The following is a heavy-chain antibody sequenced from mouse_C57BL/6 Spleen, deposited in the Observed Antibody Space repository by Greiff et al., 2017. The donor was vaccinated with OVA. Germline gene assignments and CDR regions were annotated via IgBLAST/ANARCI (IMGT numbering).Heavy chain of an antibody. D-gene: IGHD1-1*01. J-gene: IGHJ1*03. Sequence: QVQLQQPGAELVMPGASVKLSCKASGYTFTSYWMHWVKQRPGQGLEWIGEIDPSDSYTNYNQKFKGKSTLTVGKSSSTAYMQLSSLTSEDSAVYYCARSGHYYGSSYWYFDVWGTGTTVTVSS. CDR1: GYTFTSYW. CDR2: IDPSDSYT. V-gene: IGHV1-69*01. CDR3: ARSGHYYGSSYWYFDV.